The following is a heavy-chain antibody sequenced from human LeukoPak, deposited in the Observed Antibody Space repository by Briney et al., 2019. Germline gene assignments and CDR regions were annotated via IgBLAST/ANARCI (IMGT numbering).Heavy chain of an antibody. J-gene: IGHJ5*02. Sequence: SETLSLTCAVYGGSFSGYYWSWIRQPPGKGLEWLGEINHSGSTNYNPSLKRRVTISVDTSKNQFSLKLSSVTAADTAVYYCARGIVVVPAAITGWFDPWGQGTLVTVSS. CDR2: INHSGST. CDR3: ARGIVVVPAAITGWFDP. V-gene: IGHV4-34*01. D-gene: IGHD2-2*01. CDR1: GGSFSGYY.